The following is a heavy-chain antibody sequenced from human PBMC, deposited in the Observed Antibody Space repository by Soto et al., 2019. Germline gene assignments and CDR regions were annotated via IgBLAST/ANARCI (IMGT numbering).Heavy chain of an antibody. V-gene: IGHV3-64*01. CDR1: GFIFSSHI. CDR2: ISSNGGST. D-gene: IGHD2-15*01. CDR3: SRGVVVVTSTSGMYV. J-gene: IGHJ6*02. Sequence: EVQLVESGGGLVQPGGSLRLSCAASGFIFSSHIMHWVRQAQGKGLEYVSAISSNGGSTYYANSVKGRITISRVNSKNTLYLKMGSLRAEAMAVYYCSRGVVVVTSTSGMYVWGQGTTVTVSS.